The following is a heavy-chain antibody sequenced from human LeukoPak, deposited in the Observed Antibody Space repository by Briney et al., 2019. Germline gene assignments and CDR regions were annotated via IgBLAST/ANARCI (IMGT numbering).Heavy chain of an antibody. CDR1: GFTFSHCG. J-gene: IGHJ4*02. D-gene: IGHD3-10*01. CDR2: IQNNGNTQ. CDR3: ACEGIPSYFDH. V-gene: IGHV3-30*02. Sequence: GGSLRLSCATSGFTFSHCGMHWVRQAPGRGLEWVAFIQNNGNTQYYADSVKGRFTISRDNSMDTLYLEMNRLRSEDTALYYCACEGIPSYFDHWGQGTLVTVSS.